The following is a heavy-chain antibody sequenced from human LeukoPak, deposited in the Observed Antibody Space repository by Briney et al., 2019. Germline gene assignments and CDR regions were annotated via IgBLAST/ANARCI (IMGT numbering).Heavy chain of an antibody. D-gene: IGHD6-19*01. CDR2: IYSGSST. V-gene: IGHV3-53*01. CDR3: ARKGQSVAGTLTFDY. Sequence: PGGSLRLSCAASGFTVSSNYMSWVRQAPGKGLEWVSVIYSGSSTYYADSVKGRFTISRDNSKNTLYLQMNSLRAEDTAVYYCARKGQSVAGTLTFDYGGQGTLVTVSS. J-gene: IGHJ4*02. CDR1: GFTVSSNY.